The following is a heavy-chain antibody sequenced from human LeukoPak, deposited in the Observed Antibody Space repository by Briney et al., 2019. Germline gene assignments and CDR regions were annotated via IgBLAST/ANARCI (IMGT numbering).Heavy chain of an antibody. CDR1: GFTFNTYT. V-gene: IGHV3-21*01. J-gene: IGHJ4*02. CDR3: ARIPDSSGYYSDY. Sequence: GGSLRLSCAASGFTFNTYTMNWVRQAPGKGLEWVSSISSSSSYIYYADSVKGRFTISRDNAKNSLYLQMNSLRAEDTAVYYCARIPDSSGYYSDYWGQGTLVTVSS. D-gene: IGHD3-22*01. CDR2: ISSSSSYI.